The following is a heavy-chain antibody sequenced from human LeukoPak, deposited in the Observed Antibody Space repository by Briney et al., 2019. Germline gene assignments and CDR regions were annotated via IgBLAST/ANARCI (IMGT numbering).Heavy chain of an antibody. CDR3: AKDFRESGSYGWFDP. D-gene: IGHD1-26*01. V-gene: IGHV3-23*01. CDR2: ISSTGANT. J-gene: IGHJ5*02. Sequence: AGGSPRLSCAASGFTFSSYAMTWVRQAPGEGLEWVSSISSTGANTYYADSVKGRFTISRDNSKNTLSLQMNSLRVEDTAAYHCAKDFRESGSYGWFDPLEQCTL. CDR1: GFTFSSYA.